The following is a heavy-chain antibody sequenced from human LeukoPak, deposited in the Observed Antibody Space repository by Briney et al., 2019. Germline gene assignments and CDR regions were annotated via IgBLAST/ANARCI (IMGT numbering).Heavy chain of an antibody. CDR2: ISYDGSNK. CDR1: GFTFSSYA. CDR3: ARDFGGSGSYYSIDY. J-gene: IGHJ4*02. D-gene: IGHD3-10*01. V-gene: IGHV3-30-3*01. Sequence: GRSLRLSCAASGFTFSSYAMHWVRQAPGKGLEWVAVISYDGSNKYYADSVKGRFTISRDNSKNTLYLQMNSLRAEDTAVYYCARDFGGSGSYYSIDYWGQGTLVTVSS.